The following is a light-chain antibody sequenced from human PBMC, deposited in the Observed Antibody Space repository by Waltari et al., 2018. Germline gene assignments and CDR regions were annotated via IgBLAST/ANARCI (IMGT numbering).Light chain of an antibody. CDR1: QSVEGY. CDR2: SAS. V-gene: IGKV1-39*01. CDR3: QQSATIPNT. J-gene: IGKJ2*01. Sequence: DIQMTQSPPSLSASVGDRVTITCRASQSVEGYLNWYEQRPGSAPTLMIYSASALQRGVSSRFSGSGFGTEFSLTINGLQPEDFATYFCQQSATIPNTFGQGTRVQI.